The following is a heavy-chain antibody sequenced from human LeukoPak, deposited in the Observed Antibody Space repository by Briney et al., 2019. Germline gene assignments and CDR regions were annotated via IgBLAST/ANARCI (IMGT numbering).Heavy chain of an antibody. V-gene: IGHV4-59*02. CDR1: GGSVSNYY. CDR2: IHYSVGT. CDR3: ASAQWLVRFDH. Sequence: SETLSLTCTVSGGSVSNYYWSWIRQPPGKGLEWIGNIHYSVGTNYNPSLQSRVTISVDTSKNQFSLKMSSVTAADTAVYYCASAQWLVRFDHWGQGALVTVSS. D-gene: IGHD6-19*01. J-gene: IGHJ4*02.